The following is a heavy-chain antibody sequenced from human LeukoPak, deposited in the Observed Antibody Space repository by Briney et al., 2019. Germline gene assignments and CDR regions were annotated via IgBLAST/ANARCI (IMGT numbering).Heavy chain of an antibody. V-gene: IGHV3-23*01. D-gene: IGHD3-10*01. CDR2: ISGGNGAT. CDR1: GFTFSSYA. Sequence: PGGSLRLSCAASGFTFSSYAMTWVRQATGKGLVWVSGISGGNGATYYADSEKGRFTISTDNSKNTLYLQMNSLRVEDTAVYYCAKSYYYGSGSPSLDYWGQGTLVTVSS. J-gene: IGHJ4*02. CDR3: AKSYYYGSGSPSLDY.